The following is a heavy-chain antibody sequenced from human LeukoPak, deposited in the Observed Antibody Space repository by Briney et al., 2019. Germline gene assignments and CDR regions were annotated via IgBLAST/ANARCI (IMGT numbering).Heavy chain of an antibody. Sequence: PSETLSLTCTVSGGSISGYYWSWIRQPPGKGLEWIGYIYYSGSTNYNPSLKSRVTISVDTSKNQFSLKLSSVTAADTAVYYCARVSSGSLDYWGQGTLVTVSS. CDR3: ARVSSGSLDY. V-gene: IGHV4-59*01. J-gene: IGHJ4*02. CDR2: IYYSGST. D-gene: IGHD1-26*01. CDR1: GGSISGYY.